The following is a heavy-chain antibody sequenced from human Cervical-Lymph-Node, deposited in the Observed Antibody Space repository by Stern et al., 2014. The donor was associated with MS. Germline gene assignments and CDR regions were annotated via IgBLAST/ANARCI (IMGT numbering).Heavy chain of an antibody. J-gene: IGHJ4*02. CDR2: INPATGAT. D-gene: IGHD4-11*01. CDR1: GYTFTGYY. Sequence: QVQLLQPGTDVKKPGASAKVSCEASGYTFTGYYIHWVRQAPGQGLEWMGWINPATGATTYAQNFQGRVTMTRDTSISTAYMVLTRLSSDDTAVYYCARDLADYRYYFDSWGQGTLVTVSS. V-gene: IGHV1-2*02. CDR3: ARDLADYRYYFDS.